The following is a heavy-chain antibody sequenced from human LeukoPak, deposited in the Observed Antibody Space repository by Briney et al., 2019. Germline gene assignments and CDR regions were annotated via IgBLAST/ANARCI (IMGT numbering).Heavy chain of an antibody. CDR3: ARVRYDFWSGYPYYSDY. CDR1: GFTVSSNY. Sequence: PGGSLRLSCAASGFTVSSNYMSWVRQAPGKGLEWVSVIYSGGSTYYADSVKGRFTISRDNSKNTLYLQMNSLRAEDTAVYYCARVRYDFWSGYPYYSDYWGQGTLVTVSS. CDR2: IYSGGST. D-gene: IGHD3-3*01. J-gene: IGHJ4*02. V-gene: IGHV3-53*01.